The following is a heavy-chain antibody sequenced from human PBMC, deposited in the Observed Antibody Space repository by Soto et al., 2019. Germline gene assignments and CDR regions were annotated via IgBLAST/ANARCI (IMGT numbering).Heavy chain of an antibody. CDR1: GYTFTSYG. D-gene: IGHD6-13*01. CDR2: ISAYNGNT. J-gene: IGHJ5*02. Sequence: GASVKVSCKASGYTFTSYGISWVRQAPGQGLEWMGWISAYNGNTNYAQKLQGRVTMTTDTSTSTAYMELRSLRSDDTAVYYRALGTGYSSKEGWFDPWGQGTLVTVSS. V-gene: IGHV1-18*01. CDR3: ALGTGYSSKEGWFDP.